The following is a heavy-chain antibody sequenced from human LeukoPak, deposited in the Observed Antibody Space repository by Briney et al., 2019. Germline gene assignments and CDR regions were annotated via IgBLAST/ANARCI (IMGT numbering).Heavy chain of an antibody. D-gene: IGHD4-11*01. CDR1: GGSISPYY. CDR3: ARERVLNSNYYFDY. J-gene: IGHJ4*02. V-gene: IGHV4-4*07. CDR2: IYTSGST. Sequence: PSETLSLTCTVSGGSISPYYWSWIRQPAGKGLEWIGRIYTSGSTNYNPSLKSRVTMSVDTSKNQFSLKLSSVTAADTAVYYCARERVLNSNYYFDYWGQGTLVTVSS.